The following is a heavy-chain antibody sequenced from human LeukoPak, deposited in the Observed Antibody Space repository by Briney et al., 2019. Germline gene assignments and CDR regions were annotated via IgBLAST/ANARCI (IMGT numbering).Heavy chain of an antibody. CDR3: AKGGCSSTSCYLFFDY. J-gene: IGHJ4*02. Sequence: PGGSLRLSCAASGFTFDDYAMHWVRQAPGKGLEWVSAISGSGGSTYYADSVKGRFTISRDNSKNTLYLQMNSLRAEDTAVYYCAKGGCSSTSCYLFFDYWGQGTLVTVSS. V-gene: IGHV3-23*01. D-gene: IGHD2-2*01. CDR2: ISGSGGST. CDR1: GFTFDDYA.